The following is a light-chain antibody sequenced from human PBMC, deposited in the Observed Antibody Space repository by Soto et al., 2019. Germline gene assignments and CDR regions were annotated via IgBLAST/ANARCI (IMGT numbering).Light chain of an antibody. CDR1: QGISRW. V-gene: IGKV1-12*01. CDR2: EAY. Sequence: DIQMTQSPSSVSASVGDRVTITCRASQGISRWLAWFQQKPGKAPKLLIYEAYRLRSGVPSRFSGSGSGTDFTLTISSLQPEDFATYSCQQANSFPFTFGPGTKVDIK. CDR3: QQANSFPFT. J-gene: IGKJ3*01.